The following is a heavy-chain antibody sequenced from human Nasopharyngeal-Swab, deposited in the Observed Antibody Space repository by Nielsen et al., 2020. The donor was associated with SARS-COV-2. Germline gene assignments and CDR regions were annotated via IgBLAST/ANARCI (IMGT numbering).Heavy chain of an antibody. D-gene: IGHD3-10*01. J-gene: IGHJ5*02. Sequence: GESLKISCAASGFTFSSYGMHWVRQAPGKGLEWVAVISYDGSNKYYADSVKGRFTISRDNSKNTLYLQMNSLRAEDTAVYYCAGDWAHYYGSGALLLWWFDPWGQGTLVTVSS. CDR1: GFTFSSYG. V-gene: IGHV3-30*03. CDR2: ISYDGSNK. CDR3: AGDWAHYYGSGALLLWWFDP.